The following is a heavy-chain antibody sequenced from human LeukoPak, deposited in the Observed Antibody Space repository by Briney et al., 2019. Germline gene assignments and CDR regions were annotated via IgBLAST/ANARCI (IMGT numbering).Heavy chain of an antibody. V-gene: IGHV3-21*01. Sequence: NPGGSLRLSCAASGFTFSSYSMNWVRQAPGKGLEWDSSISSSSSYIYYADSVKGRFTISRDNAKNSLYLQMNSLRAEDTAVYYCARGHVVVVAATDYWGQGTLVTVSS. CDR3: ARGHVVVVAATDY. CDR1: GFTFSSYS. D-gene: IGHD2-15*01. CDR2: ISSSSSYI. J-gene: IGHJ4*02.